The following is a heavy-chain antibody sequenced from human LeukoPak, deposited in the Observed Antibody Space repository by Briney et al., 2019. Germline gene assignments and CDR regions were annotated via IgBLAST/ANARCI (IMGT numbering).Heavy chain of an antibody. CDR1: GFTFSSYA. CDR3: AKDGDLYGHADY. V-gene: IGHV3-30-3*01. D-gene: IGHD4-17*01. CDR2: ISYDGSNK. Sequence: PGRSLRLSCAASGFTFSSYAMHWVRQAPGKGLEWVASISYDGSNKYYADSLKGRFTISRDNSKKTLYLQMNSLRAEDSAVYYCAKDGDLYGHADYWGQGTLVTVSS. J-gene: IGHJ4*02.